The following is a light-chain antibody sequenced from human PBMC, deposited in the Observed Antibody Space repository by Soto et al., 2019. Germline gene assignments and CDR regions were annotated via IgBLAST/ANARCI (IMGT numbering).Light chain of an antibody. J-gene: IGKJ3*01. CDR2: GAS. V-gene: IGKV3-20*01. Sequence: EIVLTQSPGTLSLSPRERATLSCRASQSVSSSYLAWYQQKPGQAPRLLIYGASSRATGIPDRFSGSGSGTDFTLTISRLEPEDFAVFYCHQYGSSPLFTFGPGTKVDIK. CDR1: QSVSSSY. CDR3: HQYGSSPLFT.